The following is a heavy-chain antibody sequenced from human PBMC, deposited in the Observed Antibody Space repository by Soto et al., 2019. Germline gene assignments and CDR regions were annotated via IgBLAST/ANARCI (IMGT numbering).Heavy chain of an antibody. CDR1: GYTFTSCD. CDR3: ARGGGEAGWRRVDY. Sequence: QVQLVQSGAEVKKPGASVKVSCKASGYTFTSCDINWVRQVTGQGLEWMGWMNPNSGNTGYAQIFQGRVTMTRNTYISTGYMELSSLRSEDTAVYYCARGGGEAGWRRVDYWGQGTGVTVSS. J-gene: IGHJ4*02. CDR2: MNPNSGNT. D-gene: IGHD3-16*01. V-gene: IGHV1-8*01.